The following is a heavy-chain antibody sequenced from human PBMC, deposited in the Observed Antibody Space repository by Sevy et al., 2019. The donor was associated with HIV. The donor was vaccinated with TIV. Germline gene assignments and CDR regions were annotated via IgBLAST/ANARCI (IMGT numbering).Heavy chain of an antibody. J-gene: IGHJ1*01. D-gene: IGHD1-26*01. V-gene: IGHV1-18*01. Sequence: ASVKVSCKASGYTFTYYHMTWVRQAPGQGLEWMGWITPNNGHTNIAQRLQGRVTMTTDTSTSTAYLELRSLTSDDTAVYYCARAPSGSQGPGQYFHHWGQGTLVTVSS. CDR2: ITPNNGHT. CDR1: GYTFTYYH. CDR3: ARAPSGSQGPGQYFHH.